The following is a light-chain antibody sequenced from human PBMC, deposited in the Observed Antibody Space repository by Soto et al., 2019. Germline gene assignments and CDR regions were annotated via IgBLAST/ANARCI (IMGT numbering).Light chain of an antibody. V-gene: IGLV3-1*01. CDR2: QDT. CDR3: QAWDSNTDYV. Sequence: SYELTQPPSVSVSPGQTASITCSGDKLGDKYACWYQQKPGQSPVLAIYQDTKRPSGIPERFSGSNSGNTATLTISGTQAMDEADYYCQAWDSNTDYVFGTGTKVTVL. J-gene: IGLJ1*01. CDR1: KLGDKY.